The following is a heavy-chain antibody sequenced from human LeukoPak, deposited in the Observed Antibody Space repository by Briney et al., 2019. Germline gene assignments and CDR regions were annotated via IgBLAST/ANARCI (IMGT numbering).Heavy chain of an antibody. Sequence: SETLSLTCTVSGGSISSSGYYWGWIRQPPGKGLEWIGSIYHSGSTYYNPSLKSRVTISVDTSKNQFSLKLSSVTAADTAVYYCARGHSGYDGYYFDYWGQGTLVTVSS. V-gene: IGHV4-39*07. CDR3: ARGHSGYDGYYFDY. J-gene: IGHJ4*02. CDR1: GGSISSSGYY. CDR2: IYHSGST. D-gene: IGHD5-12*01.